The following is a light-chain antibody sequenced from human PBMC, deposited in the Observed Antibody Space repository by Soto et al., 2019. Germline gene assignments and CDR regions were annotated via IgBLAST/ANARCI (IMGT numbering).Light chain of an antibody. CDR2: GNT. V-gene: IGLV1-40*01. CDR1: SSNIGAGYD. CDR3: QSYDSSLTSVV. Sequence: QPVLTQPPSVSGAPGQRVTIPCTGSSSNIGAGYDVHWYQQLPGTAPKLLIYGNTDRPSGVPDRFSGSKSGTSASLAITGLRAEDEADYYCQSYDSSLTSVVFGGGTKLTVL. J-gene: IGLJ2*01.